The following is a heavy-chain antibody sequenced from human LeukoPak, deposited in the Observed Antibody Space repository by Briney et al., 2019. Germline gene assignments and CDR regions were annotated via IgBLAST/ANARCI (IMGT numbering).Heavy chain of an antibody. Sequence: PGGSLRLSCAASGFTVSSNYMGWVRQAPGKGLEWVSVIYSGGSTYYADSVKGRFTISRDNSKNTLYLQMNSLRAEDTAVYYCARAEQLLLDYWGQGTLVTVSS. D-gene: IGHD6-6*01. CDR2: IYSGGST. CDR3: ARAEQLLLDY. CDR1: GFTVSSNY. V-gene: IGHV3-66*02. J-gene: IGHJ4*02.